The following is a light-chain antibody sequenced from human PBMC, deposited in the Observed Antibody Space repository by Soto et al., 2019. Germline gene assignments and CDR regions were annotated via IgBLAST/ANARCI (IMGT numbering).Light chain of an antibody. CDR2: AAS. V-gene: IGKV1-5*01. Sequence: DIRMTQSASTLSASLGDRVTITCRASQSISSWLAWYQQKPGKAPKLLIYAASTLQSGVPSRFSGSGYGTEFNLTISSLQTEDFATYYCQQLNSYPLTFGGGTKVDIK. CDR3: QQLNSYPLT. J-gene: IGKJ4*01. CDR1: QSISSW.